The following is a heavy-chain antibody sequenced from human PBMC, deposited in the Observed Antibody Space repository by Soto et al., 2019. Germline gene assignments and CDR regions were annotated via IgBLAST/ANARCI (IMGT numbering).Heavy chain of an antibody. CDR2: INAGNGNT. Sequence: ASVKVSCKASGYTFTSYAMHWVRQAPGQRLEWMGWINAGNGNTKYSQKFQGRVTITRDTSASTAYMELSSLRSEDTAVYYCARSPPYSSSLYYYYGMDVWGQGTTVPVS. D-gene: IGHD6-13*01. J-gene: IGHJ6*02. CDR3: ARSPPYSSSLYYYYGMDV. CDR1: GYTFTSYA. V-gene: IGHV1-3*01.